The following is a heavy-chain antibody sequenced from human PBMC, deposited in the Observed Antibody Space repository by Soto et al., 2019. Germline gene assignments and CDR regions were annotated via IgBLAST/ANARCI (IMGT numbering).Heavy chain of an antibody. CDR2: ISDAGDES. J-gene: IGHJ4*02. CDR3: LKGVYGSGSDFFDY. V-gene: IGHV3-23*01. CDR1: GFTFMKFA. D-gene: IGHD2-2*03. Sequence: TGGSLRLSCAASGFTFMKFAMSWVRQSPGKGLEWVSTISDAGDESFYADSVKGRFTISRDNSKSTLSLQMNSLRDDDTAQYFCLKGVYGSGSDFFDYWGQGTPVTVFS.